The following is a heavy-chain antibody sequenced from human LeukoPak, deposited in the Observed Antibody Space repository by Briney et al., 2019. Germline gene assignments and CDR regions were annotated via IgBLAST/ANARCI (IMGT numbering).Heavy chain of an antibody. Sequence: GGSLRLSCAASGFTFSSYGMHWVRQAPGKGLEWVAVISYDGSNKYYADSVKGRFTISRDNSKNTLYLQMNSLRAEDTAVYYCAREAGSEQWLVEGELDYWGQGTLVTVSS. CDR1: GFTFSSYG. CDR2: ISYDGSNK. D-gene: IGHD6-19*01. V-gene: IGHV3-30*03. J-gene: IGHJ4*02. CDR3: AREAGSEQWLVEGELDY.